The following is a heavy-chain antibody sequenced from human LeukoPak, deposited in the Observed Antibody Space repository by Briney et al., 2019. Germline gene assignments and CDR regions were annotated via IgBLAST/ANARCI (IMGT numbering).Heavy chain of an antibody. Sequence: GGSLRLSCAASGFTFSSYEMNWVRQAPGKGLEWVSYISSSGSTIYYADSVKGRFTISRDDAKNSLYLQMNSLRAEDTAVYYCARGPSPVRRRLYYYYMDVWGKGTTVTISS. V-gene: IGHV3-48*03. J-gene: IGHJ6*03. CDR2: ISSSGSTI. CDR3: ARGPSPVRRRLYYYYMDV. CDR1: GFTFSSYE. D-gene: IGHD3-10*01.